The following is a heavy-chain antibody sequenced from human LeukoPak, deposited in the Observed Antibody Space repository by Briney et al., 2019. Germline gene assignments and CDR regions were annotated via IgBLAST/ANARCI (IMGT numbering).Heavy chain of an antibody. V-gene: IGHV3-74*01. J-gene: IGHJ4*02. CDR2: INSDGSST. CDR1: GFTFSSYW. D-gene: IGHD3-22*01. CDR3: LVGYYDSSGYYEFDY. Sequence: GGSLRLSCAASGFTFSSYWMHWVRQAPGKGLVWVSRINSDGSSTSYADSVKGRFTISRDNAKNTLYLQMNSLRAEDTAVYYCLVGYYDSSGYYEFDYWGQGTLVTVSS.